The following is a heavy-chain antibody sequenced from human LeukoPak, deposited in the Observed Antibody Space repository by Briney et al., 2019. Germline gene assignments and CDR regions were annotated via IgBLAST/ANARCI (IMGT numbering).Heavy chain of an antibody. D-gene: IGHD2-2*01. CDR1: GGSINSGGYF. V-gene: IGHV4-31*03. J-gene: IGHJ6*03. CDR2: IYYTGST. CDR3: ARKVDQYYYYMDV. Sequence: PSETLSLTCTVSGGSINSGGYFWTWIRQLPVKGLEWIGYIYYTGSTYYSPSLTSRVSLSIDTSNNQFSLKLSSVTAADTAMYYCARKVDQYYYYMDVWGKGTAVTVSS.